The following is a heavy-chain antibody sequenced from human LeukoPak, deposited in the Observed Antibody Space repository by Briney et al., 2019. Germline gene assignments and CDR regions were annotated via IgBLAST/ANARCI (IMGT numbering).Heavy chain of an antibody. D-gene: IGHD3-3*01. V-gene: IGHV5-51*01. Sequence: GESLKTSCKGSGYSFTSYWIGWVRQMPGKGLEWMGIIYPGDSDTRYSPSFQGQVTISADKSISTAYLQWSSLKASGTAMYYCARIYDFWSGYDRGFDYWGQGTLVTVSS. CDR1: GYSFTSYW. CDR2: IYPGDSDT. CDR3: ARIYDFWSGYDRGFDY. J-gene: IGHJ4*02.